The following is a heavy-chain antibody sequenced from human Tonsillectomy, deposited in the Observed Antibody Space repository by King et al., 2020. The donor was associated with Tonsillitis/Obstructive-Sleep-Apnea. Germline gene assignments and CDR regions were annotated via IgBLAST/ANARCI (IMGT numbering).Heavy chain of an antibody. J-gene: IGHJ4*02. V-gene: IGHV3-64D*06. CDR3: VKSLSQGLAPHDC. CDR1: GFTFSSYS. D-gene: IGHD3-3*02. CDR2: INNDGGYT. Sequence: EVQLVESGGGLVQPGGSLRLSCSASGFTFSSYSMHWVRQAPGKGLEYFSGINNDGGYTPYADSVKGRFIISRDNYKNTLYLQMNSLRVEDTALYYCVKSLSQGLAPHDCWGRGILVTVSP.